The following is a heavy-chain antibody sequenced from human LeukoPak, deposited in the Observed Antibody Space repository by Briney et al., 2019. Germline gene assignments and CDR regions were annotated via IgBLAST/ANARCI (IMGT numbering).Heavy chain of an antibody. CDR2: ISYDGSNK. V-gene: IGHV3-30*04. CDR1: GFTFSSYA. J-gene: IGHJ6*04. Sequence: GGSLRLSCAASGFTFSSYAMHWVRQAPGKGLEWVAVISYDGSNKYYADSVKGRFTISRDNAKNSLYLQMNSLRAEDTAVYYCARDYRYYGSGDVWGKGTTVTISS. D-gene: IGHD3-10*01. CDR3: ARDYRYYGSGDV.